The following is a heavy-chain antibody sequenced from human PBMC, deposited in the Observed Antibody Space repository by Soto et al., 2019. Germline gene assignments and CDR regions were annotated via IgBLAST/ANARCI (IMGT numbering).Heavy chain of an antibody. V-gene: IGHV3-13*01. J-gene: IGHJ4*02. CDR3: ARGYTYYYESSGWGYFDS. Sequence: GGSLRLSCAASGFTFSSYDMHWVRQVTGKGLEWVSVIDTAGDTYYSGSVKGRFTISRENAENSLYLQMNSLRAEDTAVYYCARGYTYYYESSGWGYFDSWGQGTLVTVSS. CDR1: GFTFSSYD. D-gene: IGHD3-22*01. CDR2: IDTAGDT.